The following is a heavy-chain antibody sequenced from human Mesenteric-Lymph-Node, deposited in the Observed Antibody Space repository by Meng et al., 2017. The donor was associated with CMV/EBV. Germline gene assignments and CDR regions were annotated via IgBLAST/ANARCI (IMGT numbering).Heavy chain of an antibody. CDR2: MNPNSGNT. CDR3: ARGGPYSSSWDGDY. J-gene: IGHJ4*02. Sequence: ASVKVSCKASGYTFTSYDINWVRQATGQGLEWMGWMNPNSGNTGYAQKFQGRVTMTRNTSISTAYMELSSLRSEVTAVYYCARGGPYSSSWDGDYWGQGTLVTVSS. D-gene: IGHD6-13*01. CDR1: GYTFTSYD. V-gene: IGHV1-8*01.